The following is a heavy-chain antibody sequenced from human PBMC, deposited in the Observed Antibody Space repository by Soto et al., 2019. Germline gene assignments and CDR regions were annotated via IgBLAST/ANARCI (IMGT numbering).Heavy chain of an antibody. CDR1: GRSISSGGYY. D-gene: IGHD2-21*02. J-gene: IGHJ3*02. CDR2: IYHSGST. CDR3: ARGGVVTAISAFDI. V-gene: IGHV4-31*03. Sequence: PSETLSLTCTVSGRSISSGGYYWSWIRQPPGKGLEWIGYIYHSGSTFSNPSLNSRLKISVDTSKNQFSLKLSSVTAADTGVYYCARGGVVTAISAFDIWGQGTTVTVSS.